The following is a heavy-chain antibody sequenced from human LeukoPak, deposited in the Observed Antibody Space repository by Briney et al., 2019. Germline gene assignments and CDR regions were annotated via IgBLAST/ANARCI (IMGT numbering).Heavy chain of an antibody. D-gene: IGHD2-2*01. Sequence: PGRSLRLSCVASGFSLSSYGMHWVRQAPGKGLEWVALISYDGSKEWYGESVKGRFTISRDISKNTLYLQMNSLRAEDTAVYYCELGGYCSSTSCFNDWGQGTLVTVSS. V-gene: IGHV3-30*03. CDR2: ISYDGSKE. CDR1: GFSLSSYG. J-gene: IGHJ4*02. CDR3: ELGGYCSSTSCFND.